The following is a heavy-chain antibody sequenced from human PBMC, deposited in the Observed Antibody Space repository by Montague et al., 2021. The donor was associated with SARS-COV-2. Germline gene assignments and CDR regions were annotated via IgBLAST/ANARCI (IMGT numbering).Heavy chain of an antibody. V-gene: IGHV4-39*07. CDR1: GGSISSSSYY. J-gene: IGHJ4*02. CDR2: IYYSGST. D-gene: IGHD3-16*02. CDR3: VRGPRLGEFSLMVDS. Sequence: SETLSLTCTVSGGSISSSSYYWGWIRQPPGKGLEWIGSIYYSGSTYYNPSHKSRVTISVDTSKNQFSLKLNSVTAADTAVYYCVRGPRLGEFSLMVDSWGQGTLVTVSS.